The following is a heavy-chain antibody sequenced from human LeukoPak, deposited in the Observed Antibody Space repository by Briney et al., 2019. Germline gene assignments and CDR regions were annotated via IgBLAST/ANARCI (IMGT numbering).Heavy chain of an antibody. Sequence: SETLSLTCTVSGGSISSYYWSWIRQPPGKGLEWIGYFYHSGITKYNPSLKSRVTISVDTSKNQFSLKLSSVTAADTAIYYCAGQRYTSGRFDYWGQGTQVTVSS. D-gene: IGHD6-25*01. CDR3: AGQRYTSGRFDY. V-gene: IGHV4-59*08. J-gene: IGHJ4*02. CDR1: GGSISSYY. CDR2: FYHSGIT.